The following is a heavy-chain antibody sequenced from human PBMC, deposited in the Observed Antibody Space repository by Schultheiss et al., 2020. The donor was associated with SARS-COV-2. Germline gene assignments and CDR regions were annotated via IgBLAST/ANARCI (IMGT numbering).Heavy chain of an antibody. V-gene: IGHV1-18*01. CDR3: VREGGRGEIDY. J-gene: IGHJ4*02. CDR2: ISAYNGNT. D-gene: IGHD3-16*01. Sequence: SVKVSCKASGYTFSSYGVSWVRQAPGQGFEWVGWISAYNGNTNYAQKLQGRVTMTTDTSTSTAYMELRSLRSEDTAVYYCVREGGRGEIDYWGQGTLVTVSS. CDR1: GYTFSSYG.